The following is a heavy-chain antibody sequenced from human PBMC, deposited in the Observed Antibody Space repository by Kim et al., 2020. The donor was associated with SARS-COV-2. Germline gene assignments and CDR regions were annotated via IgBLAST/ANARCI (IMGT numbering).Heavy chain of an antibody. J-gene: IGHJ4*02. Sequence: SETLSLTCAVYGGSFTGYCWYWIRQPPGKGLEWIWEISHSGNSYYNPSPMRRFTISVDASKNKFSLKLKSVTAADTAVYYCERVAYSQGRSREFDYWGQGTLVAVSS. CDR1: GGSFTGYC. V-gene: IGHV4-34*01. D-gene: IGHD6-13*01. CDR3: ERVAYSQGRSREFDY. CDR2: ISHSGNS.